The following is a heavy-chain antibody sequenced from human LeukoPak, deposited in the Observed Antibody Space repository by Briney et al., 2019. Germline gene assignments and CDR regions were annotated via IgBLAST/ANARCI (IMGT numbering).Heavy chain of an antibody. D-gene: IGHD3-3*01. CDR1: GGTFSSYA. CDR3: ARGADHYDFWSGYSLDV. V-gene: IGHV1-69*13. Sequence: GASVKVSCKASGGTFSSYAISWVRQAPGQGLEWMGGIIPIFGTANYAQKFQGRVTITADESTSTAYMELSSLRSEDTAVYYCARGADHYDFWSGYSLDVWGRGTTVTVSS. CDR2: IIPIFGTA. J-gene: IGHJ6*02.